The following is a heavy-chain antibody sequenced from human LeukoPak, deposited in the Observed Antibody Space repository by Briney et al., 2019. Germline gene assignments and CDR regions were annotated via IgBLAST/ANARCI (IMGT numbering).Heavy chain of an antibody. J-gene: IGHJ4*02. Sequence: SETLSLTCIVSCGSISSSSYYWGWIRQPPGKGLEWIGSIYYSRSTYYNPSLKSRVTISVDTSKNQFSLKLSSVTAADTAVYYCARVHTVTSFDYWGKGTLVTVSS. CDR2: IYYSRST. D-gene: IGHD4-17*01. CDR3: ARVHTVTSFDY. CDR1: CGSISSSSYY. V-gene: IGHV4-39*01.